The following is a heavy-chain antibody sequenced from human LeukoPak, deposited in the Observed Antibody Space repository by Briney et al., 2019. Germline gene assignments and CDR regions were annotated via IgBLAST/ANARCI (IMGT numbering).Heavy chain of an antibody. D-gene: IGHD3-22*01. CDR2: MNPNSGNT. CDR3: AGGYYDNRSYYFDF. Sequence: GASVKVSCKASGYTFTNSDINWVRQATGQGLEWMGWMNPNSGNTGYAQKFQGRVTMTKNTSISTAYMELSSLRSEDTAVYYCAGGYYDNRSYYFDFWGQGTLVTVSS. CDR1: GYTFTNSD. J-gene: IGHJ4*02. V-gene: IGHV1-8*01.